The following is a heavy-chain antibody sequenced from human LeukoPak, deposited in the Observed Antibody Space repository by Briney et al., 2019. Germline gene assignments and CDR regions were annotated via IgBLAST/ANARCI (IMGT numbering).Heavy chain of an antibody. CDR1: GFTVSSNY. J-gene: IGHJ4*02. V-gene: IGHV3-53*01. Sequence: GGPLRLSCAASGFTVSSNYMSWVRQAPGKGLEWVSVIYSGGSTYYADSVKGRFTISRDNSKNTLYLQMNSLRAEDTAVYYCAREGMVAATRLRGYYFDYWGQGTLVTVPS. CDR2: IYSGGST. CDR3: AREGMVAATRLRGYYFDY. D-gene: IGHD2-15*01.